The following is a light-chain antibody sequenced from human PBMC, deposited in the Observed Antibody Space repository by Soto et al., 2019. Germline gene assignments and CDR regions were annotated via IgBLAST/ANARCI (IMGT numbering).Light chain of an antibody. V-gene: IGKV1-39*01. CDR3: QQSYRTPYT. Sequence: DIQMTHSPSSLSASVGDRVTVTCRASQSIRNYLNWYQQIPGEAPNLLIYAASNLQDGVPSRFSGRGSGTDFILTISSLQPEDFATYYCQQSYRTPYTFGQGTK. CDR1: QSIRNY. CDR2: AAS. J-gene: IGKJ2*01.